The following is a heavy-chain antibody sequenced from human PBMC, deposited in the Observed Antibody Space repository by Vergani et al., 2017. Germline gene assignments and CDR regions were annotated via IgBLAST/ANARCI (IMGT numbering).Heavy chain of an antibody. J-gene: IGHJ5*02. D-gene: IGHD3-10*01. CDR1: GFSLSTSGVG. CDR3: AHIILWFGELLKGGWFDP. Sequence: QITLKESGPTLVKPTQTLTLTCTFSGFSLSTSGVGVGWIRQPPGKALEWLALIYWDDDKRYSPSLKSRLTITKDTSKNQVVLTMTNMDPVDTATYYCAHIILWFGELLKGGWFDPWGQGTLVTVSS. CDR2: IYWDDDK. V-gene: IGHV2-5*02.